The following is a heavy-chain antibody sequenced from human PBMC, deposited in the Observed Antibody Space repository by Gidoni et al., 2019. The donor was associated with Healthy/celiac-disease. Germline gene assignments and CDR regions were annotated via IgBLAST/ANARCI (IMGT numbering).Heavy chain of an antibody. D-gene: IGHD6-6*01. CDR3: AKDIGGGASFHSSSSVLYYGMDV. J-gene: IGHJ6*02. CDR2: ISWNSGSI. CDR1: GFTFDDYA. Sequence: EVQLVESGGGLVQPGRSLRLSCAASGFTFDDYAMHWVRQAPGKGLEWVSGISWNSGSIGYADSVKGRFTISRDNAKNSLYLQMNSLRAEDTALYYCAKDIGGGASFHSSSSVLYYGMDVWGQGTTVTVSS. V-gene: IGHV3-9*01.